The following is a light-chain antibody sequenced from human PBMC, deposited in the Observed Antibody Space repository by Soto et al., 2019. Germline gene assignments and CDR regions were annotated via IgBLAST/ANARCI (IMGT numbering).Light chain of an antibody. Sequence: EIVLTQSPGTLSLSPGERATLSCRASQNISRSYLAWYQQKPGQAPRLLIYGASSRATGIPDRFSGSGSGTDFTLTISRLEPEDFAVYYCQQYGSSPRTFGQGTKVEIK. CDR1: QNISRSY. J-gene: IGKJ1*01. CDR2: GAS. V-gene: IGKV3-20*01. CDR3: QQYGSSPRT.